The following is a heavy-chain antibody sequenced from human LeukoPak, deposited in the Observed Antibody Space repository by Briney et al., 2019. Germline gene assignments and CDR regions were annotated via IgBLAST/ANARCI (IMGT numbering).Heavy chain of an antibody. CDR2: IYHSGST. D-gene: IGHD2-2*01. V-gene: IGHV4-30-2*01. J-gene: IGHJ5*02. Sequence: SETLSLTCAVSGGSISSGGYSWSWIRQPPGKGLEWIGYIYHSGSTYYNPSLKSRVTISVDRSKNQFSLKLSSVTAADTAVYYCARVVPANNWFDPWGQGTLVTVSS. CDR1: GGSISSGGYS. CDR3: ARVVPANNWFDP.